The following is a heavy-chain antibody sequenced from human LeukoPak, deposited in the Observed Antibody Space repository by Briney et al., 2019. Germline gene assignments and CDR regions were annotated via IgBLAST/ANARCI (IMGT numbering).Heavy chain of an antibody. CDR3: ARPTTVTTISADAFDI. D-gene: IGHD4-17*01. CDR1: GFTFSDYN. V-gene: IGHV3-21*01. Sequence: GGSLRLSCLASGFTFSDYNFNWVRQAPGKGLEWVSSINGGSTHKFYGDSVKGRFIISRDNAKRSLYLEMNSLRAEDTAVYYCARPTTVTTISADAFDIWGQGTMVTVSS. J-gene: IGHJ3*02. CDR2: INGGSTHK.